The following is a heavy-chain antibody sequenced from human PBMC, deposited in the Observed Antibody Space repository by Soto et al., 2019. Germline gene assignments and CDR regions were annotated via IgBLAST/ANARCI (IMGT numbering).Heavy chain of an antibody. CDR1: GLTVSSNY. CDR2: IYSGGSK. CDR3: ASQYGGYGWFDP. V-gene: IGHV3-66*04. D-gene: IGHD5-12*01. Sequence: EVQLVESGGGLVQPGGSLRLACAASGLTVSSNYMNWVRQAPGKGLEWVSVIYSGGSKYYADSVKGRFTISRDNSKNTLYLQMHSLRAEDTAVYYCASQYGGYGWFDPWGQGTPVTVSS. J-gene: IGHJ5*02.